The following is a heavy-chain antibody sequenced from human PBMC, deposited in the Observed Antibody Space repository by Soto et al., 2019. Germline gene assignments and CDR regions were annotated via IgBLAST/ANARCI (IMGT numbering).Heavy chain of an antibody. V-gene: IGHV4-34*01. CDR1: GGSFSGYY. D-gene: IGHD3-3*01. CDR3: ARGPRGGTIFGVVRDYYYYGMDF. J-gene: IGHJ6*02. Sequence: SETLSLTCAVYGGSFSGYYWSWIRQPPGKGLEWIGEINHSGSTNYNPSLKSRVTISVDTSKNQFSLKLSSVTAADTAVYYCARGPRGGTIFGVVRDYYYYGMDFWGQGTLVTVSS. CDR2: INHSGST.